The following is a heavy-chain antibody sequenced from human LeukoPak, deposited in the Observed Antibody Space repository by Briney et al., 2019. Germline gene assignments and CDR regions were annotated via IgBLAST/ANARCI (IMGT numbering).Heavy chain of an antibody. CDR3: TRLPTITHSSREDV. J-gene: IGHJ6*02. V-gene: IGHV3-73*01. CDR1: GFTFSGSA. CDR2: IRSKANSYAT. Sequence: GGSLRLSCAASGFTFSGSAMHWVRQASGKGLEWVGRIRSKANSYATAYAASVKGRFTISRDDSKNTSYLQMNSPKTEDTAVYYCTRLPTITHSSREDVWGQGTTVTVSS. D-gene: IGHD6-13*01.